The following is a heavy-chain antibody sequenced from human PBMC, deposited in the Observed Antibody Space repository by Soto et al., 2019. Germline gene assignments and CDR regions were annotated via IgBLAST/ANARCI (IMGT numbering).Heavy chain of an antibody. J-gene: IGHJ6*02. CDR1: GGSISSSSYY. D-gene: IGHD1-26*01. CDR3: ATIFGGSPTYYYGMDV. V-gene: IGHV4-39*01. Sequence: QLQLQESGPGLVKPSETLSLTCTVSGGSISSSSYYWGWIRQPPGKGLEWIGRIYYSGSTYYNPSLKSRVTISVDTSKNQSSLKLSSVTAADTAVYYCATIFGGSPTYYYGMDVWGQGTTVTVSS. CDR2: IYYSGST.